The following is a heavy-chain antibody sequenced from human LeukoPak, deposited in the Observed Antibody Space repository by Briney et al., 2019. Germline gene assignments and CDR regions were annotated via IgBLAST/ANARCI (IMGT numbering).Heavy chain of an antibody. D-gene: IGHD4-17*01. CDR1: GFTFSTYS. V-gene: IGHV3-21*01. CDR3: ARGMTTVTTP. J-gene: IGHJ5*02. CDR2: ISGSSSYT. Sequence: GGSLRLSCAASGFTFSTYSMNWVRQAPGKGLEWVSSISGSSSYTFYADSVRGRFTISRDNAKNSLYLQMNSLRAEDTAVYYCARGMTTVTTPWGQGTLVTVSS.